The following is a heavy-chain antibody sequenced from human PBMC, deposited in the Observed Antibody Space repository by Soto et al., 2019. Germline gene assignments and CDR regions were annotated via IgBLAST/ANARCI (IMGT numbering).Heavy chain of an antibody. V-gene: IGHV3-23*01. J-gene: IGHJ6*02. CDR3: VRSRHSITLIIRGMDV. D-gene: IGHD3-22*01. CDR2: ISGSGGST. Sequence: PGGSLRLSCAASGFTFSSYAMSWVRQAPGKGLEWVSAISGSGGSTYYADSVKGRFTISRDNAKNSLYLQMNSLRGEDTAVYYCVRSRHSITLIIRGMDVWGQGTTVTVSS. CDR1: GFTFSSYA.